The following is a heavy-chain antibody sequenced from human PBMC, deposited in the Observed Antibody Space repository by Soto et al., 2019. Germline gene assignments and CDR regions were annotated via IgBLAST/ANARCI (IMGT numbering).Heavy chain of an antibody. V-gene: IGHV4-59*01. CDR2: IYYSGDT. J-gene: IGHJ4*02. D-gene: IGHD4-17*01. CDR3: ARDTRYGVLDY. Sequence: SETLSLPCTVSGGSISSYYWSWIRQPPGKGLEWIGYIYYSGDTNYNPSLKSRVTISVDTSKNQSSLSLSSLTAADTAVYYCARDTRYGVLDYWGQGTLVTVSS. CDR1: GGSISSYY.